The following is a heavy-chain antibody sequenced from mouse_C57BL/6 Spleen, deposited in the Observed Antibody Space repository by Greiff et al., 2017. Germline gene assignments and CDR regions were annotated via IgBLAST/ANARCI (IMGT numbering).Heavy chain of an antibody. Sequence: EVQVVESEGGLVQPGSSMKLSCTASGFTFSDYYMAWVRQVPEKGLEWVANINYDGSSTYYLDSLKTRFIISRDNTKNILYLQMSSLKSEDTSTYYCARGGNYDGSSYVYAMDYWGQGTSVTVSS. CDR2: INYDGSST. CDR3: ARGGNYDGSSYVYAMDY. V-gene: IGHV5-16*01. CDR1: GFTFSDYY. D-gene: IGHD1-1*01. J-gene: IGHJ4*01.